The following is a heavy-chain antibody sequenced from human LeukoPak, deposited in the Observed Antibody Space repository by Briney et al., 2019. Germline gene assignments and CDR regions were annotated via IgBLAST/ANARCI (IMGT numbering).Heavy chain of an antibody. CDR1: SYSISSGYY. CDR3: ARGWELLHLPDY. CDR2: IYYSGST. D-gene: IGHD1-26*01. Sequence: NPSETLSLTCSVSSYSISSGYYWDWIRQPPVKGLEWIGSIYYSGSTFYNPSLKSRVTISVDTSKNQFSLKMSSVTAADTAVYYCARGWELLHLPDYWGQGTLVAVSS. V-gene: IGHV4-38-2*02. J-gene: IGHJ4*02.